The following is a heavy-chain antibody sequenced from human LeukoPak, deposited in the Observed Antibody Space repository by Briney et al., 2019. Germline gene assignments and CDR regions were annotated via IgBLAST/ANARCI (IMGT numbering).Heavy chain of an antibody. CDR2: ISPSSSTI. CDR1: RFTFSSYS. D-gene: IGHD1-26*01. Sequence: GGSLSLSRAASRFTFSSYSMNWVRQAPGRGLEGVSYISPSSSTIFYRDSVKGRFTISRHNAKNSVHLQMNSLRDEDTGVYCCARDASGKGYRHFDLWGQGTLVTVYS. J-gene: IGHJ4*02. V-gene: IGHV3-48*02. CDR3: ARDASGKGYRHFDL.